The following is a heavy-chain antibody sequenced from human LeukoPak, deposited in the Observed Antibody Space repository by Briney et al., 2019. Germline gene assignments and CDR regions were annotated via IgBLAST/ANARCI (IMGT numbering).Heavy chain of an antibody. D-gene: IGHD5-18*01. J-gene: IGHJ4*02. CDR3: ARVDTSMITVAFHY. V-gene: IGHV2-5*01. CDR2: IYWNDDK. Sequence: SGPTLVNPTQTLTLTCTFSWFSLRTSGVGVGWIRQPPGKALEWLALIYWNDDKRYSPSLKSRLSIAKDTSKNQVVLTMTNVDPVDTATYYCARVDTSMITVAFHYWGQGTLVTVSS. CDR1: WFSLRTSGVG.